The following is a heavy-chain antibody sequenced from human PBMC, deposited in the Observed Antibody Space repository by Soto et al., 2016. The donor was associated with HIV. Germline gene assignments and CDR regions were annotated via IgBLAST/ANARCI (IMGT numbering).Heavy chain of an antibody. J-gene: IGHJ6*03. V-gene: IGHV3-20*04. Sequence: VQLVESGGGVVRPGGSLRLSCVVSGFTSEDYGMSWVRQVPGKGLEWVSGISWNGNTIVYADSVRGRFTISRDNAKNSLYLQMNSLRAEDTALYYCATTNYYYWYMDVWGKGTAVTVSS. CDR1: GFTSEDYG. CDR3: ATTNYYYWYMDV. CDR2: ISWNGNTI.